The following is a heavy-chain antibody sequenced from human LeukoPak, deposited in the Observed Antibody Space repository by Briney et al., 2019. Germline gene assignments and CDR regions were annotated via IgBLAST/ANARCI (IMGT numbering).Heavy chain of an antibody. CDR1: GFTFSSYS. V-gene: IGHV3-48*01. D-gene: IGHD1-26*01. CDR3: AKDIGSMKGSPDY. J-gene: IGHJ4*02. Sequence: GGSLRLSCAASGFTFSSYSMNWVRQAPGKGLEWVSYISSSSSTIYYADSVKGRFTISRDNAKSSLYLQMNSLRAEDTAVYYCAKDIGSMKGSPDYWGQGTLVTVSS. CDR2: ISSSSSTI.